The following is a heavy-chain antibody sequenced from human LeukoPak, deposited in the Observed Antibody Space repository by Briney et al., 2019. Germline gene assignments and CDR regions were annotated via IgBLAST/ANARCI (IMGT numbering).Heavy chain of an antibody. J-gene: IGHJ6*02. CDR1: GFTFSSYA. CDR3: AKVAGPAPFYYYYGVDV. Sequence: GGSLRLSCAASGFTFSSYAMSWVRQAPGKGLEWVSAISGSGGSTYYADSVKGRFTISRDNSKNTLYLQMNSLRAEDTAVYYCAKVAGPAPFYYYYGVDVWGQGTTVTVSS. V-gene: IGHV3-23*01. D-gene: IGHD2-15*01. CDR2: ISGSGGST.